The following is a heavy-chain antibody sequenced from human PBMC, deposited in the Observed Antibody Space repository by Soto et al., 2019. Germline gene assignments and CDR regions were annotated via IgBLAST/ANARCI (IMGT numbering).Heavy chain of an antibody. V-gene: IGHV4-31*03. Sequence: QVQLQESGPGLVKPSQTLSLTCTVSGGSISSGGYYWSWIRQHPGKGLEWIGYIYYSGSTYYNPSLKSRVTISVDTSKNQFSLKLSSVTAVDTAAYYCARGVGSGWLNWFDTWGQGTLVTVSS. CDR1: GGSISSGGYY. CDR3: ARGVGSGWLNWFDT. D-gene: IGHD6-19*01. J-gene: IGHJ5*02. CDR2: IYYSGST.